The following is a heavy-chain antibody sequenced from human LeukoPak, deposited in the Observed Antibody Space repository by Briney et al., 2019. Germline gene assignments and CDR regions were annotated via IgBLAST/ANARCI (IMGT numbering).Heavy chain of an antibody. CDR2: IYTSGST. Sequence: SETLSLTCTVPGGSISSGSYYWSWIRQPAGKGLEWIGRIYTSGSTNYNPSLKSRVTISVDTSKNQFSLKLSSVTAADTAVCYCARASRGYYDSSGYTQDYWGQGTLVTVSS. J-gene: IGHJ4*02. CDR3: ARASRGYYDSSGYTQDY. V-gene: IGHV4-61*02. D-gene: IGHD3-22*01. CDR1: GGSISSGSYY.